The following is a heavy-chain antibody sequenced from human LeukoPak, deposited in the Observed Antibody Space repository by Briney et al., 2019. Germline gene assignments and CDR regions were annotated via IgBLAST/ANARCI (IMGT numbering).Heavy chain of an antibody. CDR1: GFTFSSYA. CDR2: LSGSDDNI. Sequence: GGSLRLSCAASGFTFSSYAMSWVRQAPGKGLEWVSALSGSDDNIYYADSVKGRFTISRDNSKNTLYLQMNSLRAEDTAGYYCAKDRTVGASYWYFDLWGRGTLVTVSS. V-gene: IGHV3-23*01. D-gene: IGHD1-26*01. J-gene: IGHJ2*01. CDR3: AKDRTVGASYWYFDL.